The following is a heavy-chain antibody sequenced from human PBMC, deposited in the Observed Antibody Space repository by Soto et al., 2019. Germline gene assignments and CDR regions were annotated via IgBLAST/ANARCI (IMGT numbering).Heavy chain of an antibody. CDR1: GGSISSGGYY. CDR2: IYYSGST. CDR3: ARDRAKRERWLQSTLYYGMDV. J-gene: IGHJ6*02. V-gene: IGHV4-31*03. D-gene: IGHD5-12*01. Sequence: PSETLSLTCTVSGGSISSGGYYWSWIRQHPGKGLEWIGYIYYSGSTYYNPSLKSRVTISVDTSKNQFSLKLGSVTAADTAVYYCARDRAKRERWLQSTLYYGMDVWGQGTTVTVYS.